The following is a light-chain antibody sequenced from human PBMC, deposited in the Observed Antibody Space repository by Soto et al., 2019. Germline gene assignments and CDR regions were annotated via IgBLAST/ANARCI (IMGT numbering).Light chain of an antibody. V-gene: IGKV4-1*01. CDR2: WAY. CDR3: QQSYSTPPT. J-gene: IGKJ1*01. CDR1: QSVLYSSNNKNY. Sequence: DIVMTQSPDSLAVSLGERATINCKSSQSVLYSSNNKNYLAWYQQKPGQPPKLLIYWAYTRESGVPDRFSGSGSGTDFTLTISSLQAEDVAVYYCQQSYSTPPTFGQGTKVEI.